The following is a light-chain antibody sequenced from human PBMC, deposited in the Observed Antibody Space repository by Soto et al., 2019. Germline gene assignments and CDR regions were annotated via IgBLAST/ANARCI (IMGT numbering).Light chain of an antibody. CDR2: VTS. V-gene: IGKV3-20*01. CDR3: QQCGSLPGT. Sequence: ETVLTQSPGTLSLSPGERATLSCRASQTVNGNYLGWYQQKPGQAPRLLIYVTSSRATGIPDRFSGSGPGTDFTLTISRLDPEDFAVYYCQQCGSLPGTFGQGTRVDIK. CDR1: QTVNGNY. J-gene: IGKJ1*01.